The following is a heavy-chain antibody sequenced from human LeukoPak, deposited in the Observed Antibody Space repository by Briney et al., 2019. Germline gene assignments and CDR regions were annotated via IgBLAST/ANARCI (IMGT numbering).Heavy chain of an antibody. J-gene: IGHJ6*03. V-gene: IGHV3-33*01. CDR3: ARGQIPYFYYMDV. Sequence: PGGSLRLSCAVSGFTFSDHSMHWVRQAPGKGLEWVAAIWYDGSNKYYADSVKGRFTIPRDNSKNTLYLQMNSLRAEDTAVFFCARGQIPYFYYMDVWGNGTTVTVAS. CDR2: IWYDGSNK. CDR1: GFTFSDHS.